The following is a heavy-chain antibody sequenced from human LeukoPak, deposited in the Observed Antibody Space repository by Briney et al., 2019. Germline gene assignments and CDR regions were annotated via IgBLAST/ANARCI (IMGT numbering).Heavy chain of an antibody. J-gene: IGHJ4*02. CDR2: VSSDETTK. V-gene: IGHV3-30-3*02. Sequence: GGSLRLSCAASGFTFTNYAIHWVRQAPGKGLEWLAVVSSDETTKFYADSVKGQFTISRNNSKNTVYLQMDSLRTEDTAVYYCAKYCSGGSCYSFDYWGQGTLVTVSS. CDR1: GFTFTNYA. D-gene: IGHD2-15*01. CDR3: AKYCSGGSCYSFDY.